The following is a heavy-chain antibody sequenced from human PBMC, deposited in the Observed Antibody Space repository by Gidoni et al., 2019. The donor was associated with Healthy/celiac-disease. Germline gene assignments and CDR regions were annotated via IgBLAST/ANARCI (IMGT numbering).Heavy chain of an antibody. J-gene: IGHJ3*02. D-gene: IGHD6-19*01. CDR2: ISYDGSNK. CDR3: AKDKQWLVDI. Sequence: QVQLVESGGGVVQPGRSLRLSCPASGFTFSSYGMHWVRQAPGKGLEWVAVISYDGSNKYYADSVKGRFTISRDNSKNTLYLQMNSLRAEDTAVYYCAKDKQWLVDIWGQGTMVTVSS. CDR1: GFTFSSYG. V-gene: IGHV3-30*18.